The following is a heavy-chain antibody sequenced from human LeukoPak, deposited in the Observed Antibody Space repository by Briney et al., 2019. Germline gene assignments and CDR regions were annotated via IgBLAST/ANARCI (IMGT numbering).Heavy chain of an antibody. V-gene: IGHV3-30*03. CDR3: TRKSGQAYGMDV. D-gene: IGHD7-27*01. CDR1: GFTFSSYG. Sequence: PGGSLRLSCAASGFTFSSYGMHWVRQAPGKGLEWVAVISYDGSNKYYADSVKGRFTISIDNAKNTVYLQMNSLRAEDTAVYYCTRKSGQAYGMDVWGQGTTVTVSS. J-gene: IGHJ6*02. CDR2: ISYDGSNK.